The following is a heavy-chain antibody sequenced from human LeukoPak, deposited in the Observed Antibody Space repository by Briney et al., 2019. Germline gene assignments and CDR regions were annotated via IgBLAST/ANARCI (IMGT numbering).Heavy chain of an antibody. CDR2: IHYSGGIT. Sequence: MASETLSLTCTVSGGSISSYYWSWIRQPPGKGLEWIGYIHYSGGITYYNPSLKSRVTISIDTSKNQFSLKLTSVTAADTAMYYCARSEEMAALFDYWGQGTLVTVSS. CDR1: GGSISSYY. V-gene: IGHV4-59*01. J-gene: IGHJ4*02. CDR3: ARSEEMAALFDY. D-gene: IGHD5-24*01.